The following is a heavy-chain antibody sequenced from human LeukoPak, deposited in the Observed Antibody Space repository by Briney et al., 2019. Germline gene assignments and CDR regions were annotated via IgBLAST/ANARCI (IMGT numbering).Heavy chain of an antibody. V-gene: IGHV4-30-4*08. CDR3: ARVGSGKYYFDY. Sequence: SETLPLTCTVSGGSISSGDYYWSWIRQPPGKGLEWIGYIYYSGSTYYNPSLKSRVTISVDTSKNQFSLKLSSVTAADTAVYYCARVGSGKYYFDYWGQGTLVTVSS. CDR1: GGSISSGDYY. D-gene: IGHD3-10*01. J-gene: IGHJ4*02. CDR2: IYYSGST.